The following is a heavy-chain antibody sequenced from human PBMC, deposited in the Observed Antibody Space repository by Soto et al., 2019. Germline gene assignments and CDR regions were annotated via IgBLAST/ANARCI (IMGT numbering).Heavy chain of an antibody. V-gene: IGHV4-61*01. J-gene: IGHJ4*02. Sequence: SETLSLTCTVSGGSVSSGSYYWSWIRQPPGKGLEWIGDIYYSGSTNYNPSLKGRVTISVDTSKNQFSLKLSTVTAADTAVYYCARRGIAVAGTPGGFDYWGQGTLVTVSS. CDR3: ARRGIAVAGTPGGFDY. CDR2: IYYSGST. CDR1: GGSVSSGSYY. D-gene: IGHD6-19*01.